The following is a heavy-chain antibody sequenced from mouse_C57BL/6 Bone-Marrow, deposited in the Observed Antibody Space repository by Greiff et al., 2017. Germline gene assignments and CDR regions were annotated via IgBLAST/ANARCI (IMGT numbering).Heavy chain of an antibody. CDR1: GYTFTSYW. J-gene: IGHJ4*01. CDR3: ARDYYYGSSTEGSMDY. V-gene: IGHV1-50*01. CDR2: IDPSDSYT. D-gene: IGHD1-1*01. Sequence: QVQLQQPGAELVKPGASVKLSCKASGYTFTSYWMQWVKQRPGQGLEWIGEIDPSDSYTNSNQQFKGKATLTVDTSSSTAYMQLSSLTSEDSAVYYCARDYYYGSSTEGSMDYWGQGTSVTVSS.